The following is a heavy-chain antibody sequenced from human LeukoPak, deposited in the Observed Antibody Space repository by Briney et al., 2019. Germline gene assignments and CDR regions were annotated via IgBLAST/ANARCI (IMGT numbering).Heavy chain of an antibody. J-gene: IGHJ4*02. CDR1: GFTFRSSW. Sequence: PGGSLRLSCAASGFTFRSSWMGWVRQAPGKGLEGVTIINQDGGTIYYVDSVKGRFTVSRNNTNNSLCLQKSSMRAEDTAVYYCARDPGWGANDYWGQGTLVTVSS. CDR2: INQDGGTI. D-gene: IGHD6-19*01. V-gene: IGHV3-7*01. CDR3: ARDPGWGANDY.